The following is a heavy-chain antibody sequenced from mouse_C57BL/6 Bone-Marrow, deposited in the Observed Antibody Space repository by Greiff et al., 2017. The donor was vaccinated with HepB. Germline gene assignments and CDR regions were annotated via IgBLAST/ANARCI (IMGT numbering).Heavy chain of an antibody. CDR3: ARQAGVVLHYYAMDY. J-gene: IGHJ4*01. CDR2: ISNGGGST. V-gene: IGHV5-12*01. CDR1: GFTFSDYY. D-gene: IGHD1-1*01. Sequence: EVHLVESGGGLVQPGGSLKLSCAASGFTFSDYYMYWVRQTPEKRLEWVAYISNGGGSTYYPDTVKGRFTISRDNAKNTLYLQMSRLKSEDTAMYYCARQAGVVLHYYAMDYWGQGTSVTVSS.